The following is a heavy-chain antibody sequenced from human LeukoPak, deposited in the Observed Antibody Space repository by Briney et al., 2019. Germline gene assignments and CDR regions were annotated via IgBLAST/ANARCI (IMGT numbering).Heavy chain of an antibody. J-gene: IGHJ2*01. V-gene: IGHV4-39*01. D-gene: IGHD2-21*01. CDR2: IYYSGNT. Sequence: PSETLSLTCTVPGASISSSSYYWGWIRQPPGKGLEWIGTIYYSGNTYYNPSLKSRVTISADTSNNQFSLKVTSVTAADTAVYICARRARDDYWYFDLWGRGTLVTVSS. CDR3: ARRARDDYWYFDL. CDR1: GASISSSSYY.